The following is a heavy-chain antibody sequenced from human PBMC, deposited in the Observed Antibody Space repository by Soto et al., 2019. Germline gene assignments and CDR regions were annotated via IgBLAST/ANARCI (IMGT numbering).Heavy chain of an antibody. D-gene: IGHD2-21*02. Sequence: QVQLVQSGAEEKKPGASVKVSCKASGYTFTSYAMHWVRQAPGQRLEWMGWINAGNGNTKYSQKCQGRVTITRDTSASTVYMELSSLRSADTAVYSCARSIVVVTALDYWGQGTLVTVSS. CDR1: GYTFTSYA. J-gene: IGHJ4*02. V-gene: IGHV1-3*05. CDR3: ARSIVVVTALDY. CDR2: INAGNGNT.